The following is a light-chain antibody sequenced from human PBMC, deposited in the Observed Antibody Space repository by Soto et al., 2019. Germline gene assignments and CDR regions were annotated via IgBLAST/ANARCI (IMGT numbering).Light chain of an antibody. Sequence: QSALTQPASVSGSPGQSITISCTGTSSDVGGYKYVSWYQQHPGKAPKVIIYEVSNRPSGVSNRFSGSKSGNTASLTISGLQAEDEADYYCCLYVGATTYVFGTGTKLTVL. V-gene: IGLV2-14*01. CDR3: CLYVGATTYV. CDR2: EVS. CDR1: SSDVGGYKY. J-gene: IGLJ1*01.